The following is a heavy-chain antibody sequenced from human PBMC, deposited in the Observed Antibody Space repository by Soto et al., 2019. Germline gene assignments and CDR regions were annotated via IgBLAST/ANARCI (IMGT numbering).Heavy chain of an antibody. CDR2: IYWDDDK. Sequence: QITLKESGPTLVKPTQTLTLTCTFSGFSLSTSGVGVVWIRQPPGKALEWLGIIYWDDDKRYRPSLKSRLTSSKDTFKHQLVLTITSIDPVDTGTYYCAHNPVAGTSRFDPWGQGTLVTVSS. D-gene: IGHD6-19*01. V-gene: IGHV2-5*02. CDR3: AHNPVAGTSRFDP. J-gene: IGHJ5*02. CDR1: GFSLSTSGVG.